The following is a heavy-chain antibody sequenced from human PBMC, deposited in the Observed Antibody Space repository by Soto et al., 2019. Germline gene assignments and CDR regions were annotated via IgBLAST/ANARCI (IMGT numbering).Heavy chain of an antibody. Sequence: GGSLRLSCAASGFTFSDYYMSWIRQAPGKGLEWVSYISSSGNTIYYADSVKGRFTISRDNAKNSLYLQMNTLRAEDMALYYCAIFRTVTTPFDYWGQGTLVTVSS. CDR1: GFTFSDYY. CDR3: AIFRTVTTPFDY. D-gene: IGHD4-17*01. CDR2: ISSSGNTI. J-gene: IGHJ4*02. V-gene: IGHV3-11*01.